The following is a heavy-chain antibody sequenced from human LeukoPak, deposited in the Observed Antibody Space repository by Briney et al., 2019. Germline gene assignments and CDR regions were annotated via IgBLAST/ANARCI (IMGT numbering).Heavy chain of an antibody. D-gene: IGHD1-1*01. CDR2: ISSTGSYI. CDR1: GFNLNSYM. CDR3: TRVAQSGPTGWFDP. Sequence: GGSLRLTCAASGFNLNSYMLNWVRQAPGKGLEWVSSISSTGSYIYYADSVKGRFTISRDNPGNVMYLQMDSLRAEDTAVYYCTRVAQSGPTGWFDPWGQGTLVTVSS. J-gene: IGHJ5*02. V-gene: IGHV3-21*01.